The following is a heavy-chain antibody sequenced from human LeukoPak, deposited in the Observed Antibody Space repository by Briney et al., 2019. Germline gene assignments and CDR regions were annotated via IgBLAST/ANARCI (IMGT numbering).Heavy chain of an antibody. Sequence: GGSLRLSCAVSGFTFSTYNINWVRQAPGRGLEWVSYISSSSSAIYYADSVKGRFTISRDNAKNTLYLQMNSLRAEDTAVYYCARHGSITMVRGKRRYYYMDVWGKGTTVTISS. V-gene: IGHV3-48*01. CDR1: GFTFSTYN. CDR2: ISSSSSAI. D-gene: IGHD3-10*01. J-gene: IGHJ6*03. CDR3: ARHGSITMVRGKRRYYYMDV.